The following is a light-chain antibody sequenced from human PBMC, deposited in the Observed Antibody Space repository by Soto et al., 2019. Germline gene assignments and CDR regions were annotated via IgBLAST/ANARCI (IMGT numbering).Light chain of an antibody. CDR2: GNN. J-gene: IGLJ2*01. V-gene: IGLV1-40*01. CDR1: RSNIGAGYD. CDR3: QSYDSSLNGVV. Sequence: QSVLTQPPSVSGAPGQRVTISCTGSRSNIGAGYDVHWYQQLPGTAPKLLIYGNNNRPSGVPDRFSGSKSGTSASLAISGLQAEDEADYYCQSYDSSLNGVVFGGGTKVTVL.